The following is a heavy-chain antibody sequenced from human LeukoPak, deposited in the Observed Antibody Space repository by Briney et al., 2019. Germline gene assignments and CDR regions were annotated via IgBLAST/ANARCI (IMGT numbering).Heavy chain of an antibody. D-gene: IGHD2-15*01. CDR1: GFTFSDYY. J-gene: IGHJ6*02. CDR2: ISSSGSTI. CDR3: ARWSPYYYYYGMDV. Sequence: GGSLRLSCAASGFTFSDYYMSWIRQAPGKGLEWVSYISSSGSTIYYADSVKGRFTISRDNAKNSLYLQMNSLRAEDTAVSYCARWSPYYYYYGMDVWGQGTTVTVSS. V-gene: IGHV3-11*01.